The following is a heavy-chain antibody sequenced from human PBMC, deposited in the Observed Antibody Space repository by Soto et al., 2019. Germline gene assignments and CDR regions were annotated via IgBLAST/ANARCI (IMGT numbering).Heavy chain of an antibody. CDR3: ARAHRDLEPLVHHYYGMGV. Sequence: QVQLQESGPGLVKPSQTLSLTCTLSGGSISSGDYYWSWIRQPPGKGLEWIGYIHYSGSTYHNPSLKGRGTISVDPSKNPFSPEPSSVTAADPAVYFCARAHRDLEPLVHHYYGMGVLGQGTTVTVSS. CDR1: GGSISSGDYY. D-gene: IGHD6-13*01. V-gene: IGHV4-30-4*01. J-gene: IGHJ6*02. CDR2: IHYSGST.